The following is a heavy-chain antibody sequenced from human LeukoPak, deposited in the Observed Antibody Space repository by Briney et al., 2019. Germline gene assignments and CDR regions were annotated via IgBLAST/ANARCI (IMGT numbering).Heavy chain of an antibody. D-gene: IGHD2-21*02. CDR3: AKDMTLYCGGDCYSFDY. V-gene: IGHV3-23*01. CDR1: GFTFSSYA. J-gene: IGHJ4*02. Sequence: GGSLGLSCAASGFTFSSYAMSWVRQAPGKGLEWVSAISGSGGSTYYADSVKGRFTISRDNSKNTLYLQMNSLRAEDTAVYYCAKDMTLYCGGDCYSFDYWGQGTLVTVSS. CDR2: ISGSGGST.